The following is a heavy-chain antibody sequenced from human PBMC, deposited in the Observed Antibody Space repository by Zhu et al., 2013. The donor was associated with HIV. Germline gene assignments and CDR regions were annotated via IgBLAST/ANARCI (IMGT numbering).Heavy chain of an antibody. CDR3: ARELGLGDYLY. Sequence: QVQLVQSGAEVKKPGSSVRVSCKTSGGTISSYAIIWVRQAPGQGLEWMGGIIPMFDTASYAQKFQGRVTITADESTSTAYMDLSSLRSEDTAMYYCARELGLGDYLYWGQGTLITVSS. D-gene: IGHD4-17*01. CDR1: GGTISSYA. J-gene: IGHJ4*02. CDR2: IIPMFDTA. V-gene: IGHV1-69*01.